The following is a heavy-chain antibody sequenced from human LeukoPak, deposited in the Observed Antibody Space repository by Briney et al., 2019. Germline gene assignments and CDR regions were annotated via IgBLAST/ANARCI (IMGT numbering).Heavy chain of an antibody. V-gene: IGHV1-46*01. Sequence: ASVKVSRKASGYTFTSYYMHWVRQAPGQGLEWMGIIHPSGGSTSYAQKFQGRVTLTADKSTSTAYMELSSLRSEDTAVYYCARVPPAMVTEPLFDYWGQGTLVTVSS. CDR2: IHPSGGST. D-gene: IGHD5-18*01. CDR1: GYTFTSYY. CDR3: ARVPPAMVTEPLFDY. J-gene: IGHJ4*02.